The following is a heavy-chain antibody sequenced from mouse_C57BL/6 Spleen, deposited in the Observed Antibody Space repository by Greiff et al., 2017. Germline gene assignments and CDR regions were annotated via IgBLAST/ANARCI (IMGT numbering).Heavy chain of an antibody. Sequence: QVQLQQPGAELVRPGTSVKVSCKASGYAFTNYLIEWVKQRPGPGLEWLGVINPGSGGNNYNEKFKGKATLTADKSSSTADMQLSSLTSEDAAVYFFARGDYSYFDYWGQGTTLTVSS. D-gene: IGHD2-13*01. CDR2: INPGSGGN. J-gene: IGHJ2*01. CDR1: GYAFTNYL. V-gene: IGHV1-54*01. CDR3: ARGDYSYFDY.